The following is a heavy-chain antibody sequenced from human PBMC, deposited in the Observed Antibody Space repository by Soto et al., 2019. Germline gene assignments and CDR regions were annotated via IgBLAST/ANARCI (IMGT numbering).Heavy chain of an antibody. J-gene: IGHJ6*02. V-gene: IGHV5-51*01. D-gene: IGHD3-22*01. CDR2: IYPGDSDT. CDR1: GYRFTIYW. Sequence: GESLKSCCKGSGYRFTIYWIGWVRQGPGKGLEWVGIIYPGDSDTSYTPSLQGKVTNSAAKSIRTAYPQWSSVKASDTAMYYCARHRPRVYYDNSDYYYYGMDVWGQGTTVTVSS. CDR3: ARHRPRVYYDNSDYYYYGMDV.